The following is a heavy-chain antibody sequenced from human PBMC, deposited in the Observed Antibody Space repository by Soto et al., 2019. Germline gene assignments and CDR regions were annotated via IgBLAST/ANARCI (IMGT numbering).Heavy chain of an antibody. Sequence: PSETLSLTCTVSGGSISGYYWSWIRQSPEKGLEWIGHVYYSGSTKYNPSLKSRVTISVDTSKNQFSLKLSSVTAADTAVYYCARAVSLPIDYYDSSGYYPWFDPWGQGTLVTVSS. J-gene: IGHJ5*02. CDR2: VYYSGST. D-gene: IGHD3-22*01. CDR1: GGSISGYY. CDR3: ARAVSLPIDYYDSSGYYPWFDP. V-gene: IGHV4-59*12.